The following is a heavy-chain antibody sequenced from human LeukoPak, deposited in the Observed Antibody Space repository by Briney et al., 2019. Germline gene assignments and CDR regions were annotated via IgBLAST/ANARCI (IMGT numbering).Heavy chain of an antibody. D-gene: IGHD6-13*01. V-gene: IGHV3-30*01. CDR1: GFTFSSYA. CDR2: ISYDGSNK. CDR3: ARGQQLPDYYYYYMDA. J-gene: IGHJ6*03. Sequence: PGGSLRLSCAASGFTFSSYAMHWVRQAPGRGLEWVAVISYDGSNKHYADSVKGRFTISRDNSKNTLYLQMNSLRAEDTAVYYCARGQQLPDYYYYYMDAWGHGTTVTVSS.